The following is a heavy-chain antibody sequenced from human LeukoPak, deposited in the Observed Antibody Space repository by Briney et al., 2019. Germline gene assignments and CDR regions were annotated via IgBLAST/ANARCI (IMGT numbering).Heavy chain of an antibody. CDR1: GYTFTGYY. V-gene: IGHV1-2*06. Sequence: ASVKVSCKASGYTFTGYYMHWVRQAPGQGLEWMGRINPNSGGTNYAQKFQGRVTMTRDTSISTAYMELSRLRSDDTAVYYCARDQAYYDFWSGHYTVFGYWGQGTLVTVSS. J-gene: IGHJ4*02. CDR2: INPNSGGT. D-gene: IGHD3-3*01. CDR3: ARDQAYYDFWSGHYTVFGY.